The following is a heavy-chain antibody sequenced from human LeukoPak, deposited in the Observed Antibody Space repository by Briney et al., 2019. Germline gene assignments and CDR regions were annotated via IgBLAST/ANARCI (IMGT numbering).Heavy chain of an antibody. CDR1: GFTFSSYA. J-gene: IGHJ4*02. Sequence: GGSLRLSCAASGFTFSSYAMSWVRQAPGKGLEWVSAISGSGGSTYYADSVKGRFTISRDNSKNTLYLQMNSLRAEDTAVDYGAKDQGVVAAIVLDYWGQGTLVTVSS. CDR3: AKDQGVVAAIVLDY. CDR2: ISGSGGST. D-gene: IGHD2-15*01. V-gene: IGHV3-23*01.